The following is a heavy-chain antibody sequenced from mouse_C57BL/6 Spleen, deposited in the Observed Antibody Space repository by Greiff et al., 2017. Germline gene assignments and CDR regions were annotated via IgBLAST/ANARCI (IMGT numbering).Heavy chain of an antibody. CDR3: ARRANWDVGWYFDV. V-gene: IGHV5-12*01. D-gene: IGHD4-1*01. CDR2: ISNGGGST. J-gene: IGHJ1*03. CDR1: GFTFSDYY. Sequence: EVKLVESGGGLVQPGGSLKLSCAASGFTFSDYYMYWVRQTPEKRLEWVAYISNGGGSTYYPDTVKGRFTISRDNAKNTLYLQMSRLKSEDTAMYYCARRANWDVGWYFDVWGTGTTVTVSS.